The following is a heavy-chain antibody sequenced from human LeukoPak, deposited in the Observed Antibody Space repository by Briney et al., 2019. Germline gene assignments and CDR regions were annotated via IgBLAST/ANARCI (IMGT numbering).Heavy chain of an antibody. D-gene: IGHD3-9*01. CDR1: GYTFTSYG. CDR3: ARAYYDILTGYPQDAFDI. Sequence: EASVTVSCTASGYTFTSYGISWVRQAPGQGLEWMGWISAYNGNTNYAQKLQGRVTMTTDTSTSTAYMELRSLRSDDTAVYYCARAYYDILTGYPQDAFDIWGQGTMVTVSS. V-gene: IGHV1-18*01. CDR2: ISAYNGNT. J-gene: IGHJ3*02.